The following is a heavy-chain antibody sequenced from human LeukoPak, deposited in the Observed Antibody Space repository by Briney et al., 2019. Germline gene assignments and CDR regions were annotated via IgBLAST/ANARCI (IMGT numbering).Heavy chain of an antibody. CDR1: GYSFTSYW. Sequence: GESLKISCKGSGYSFTSYWSGWVRQMPGKGLEWMGIIYPGDSDTRYSPSFQGQVTISADKSISTAYLQWSSLKASDTAMYYCARQLGYYDSSGYSDYWGQGTLVTVSS. D-gene: IGHD3-22*01. CDR2: IYPGDSDT. CDR3: ARQLGYYDSSGYSDY. J-gene: IGHJ4*02. V-gene: IGHV5-51*01.